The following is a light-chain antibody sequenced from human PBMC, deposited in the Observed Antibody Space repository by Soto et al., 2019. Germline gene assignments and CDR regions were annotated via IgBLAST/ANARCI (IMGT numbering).Light chain of an antibody. CDR3: QQSYSTPIT. Sequence: DIQMTQSPSSMCESVGARVIITCRASQSISGYLNWYQQKPGKAPNLLIYAASSLQSGVPSRFSGSGSGTDFTLTINSLHPEDFATYYCQQSYSTPITFGQGTRLEIK. V-gene: IGKV1-39*01. CDR2: AAS. J-gene: IGKJ5*01. CDR1: QSISGY.